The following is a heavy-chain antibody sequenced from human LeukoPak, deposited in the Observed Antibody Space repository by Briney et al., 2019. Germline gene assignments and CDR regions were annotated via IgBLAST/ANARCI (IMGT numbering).Heavy chain of an antibody. CDR2: SKNKLNGYTI. D-gene: IGHD1-26*01. CDR3: VRWDSGSPGD. CDR1: GFTFSSYG. V-gene: IGHV3-72*01. Sequence: TGGSLRLSCAASGFTFSSYGMHWVRQAPGEGLEWVGRSKNKLNGYTIEYAASVKGRFTISRDDSKKSLYLQMDSLKTEDTAMYYCVRWDSGSPGDWGQGTLVTVSS. J-gene: IGHJ4*02.